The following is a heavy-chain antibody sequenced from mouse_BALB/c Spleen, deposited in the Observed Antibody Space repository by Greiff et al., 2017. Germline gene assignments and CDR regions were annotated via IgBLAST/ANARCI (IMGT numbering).Heavy chain of an antibody. CDR3: TRREYGYFDY. CDR2: IYPGNSDT. Sequence: EVQLQQSGTVLARPGASVKMSCKASGYTFTSYWMHWVQQRPGQGLEWIGAIYPGNSDTSYNQKFKGKAKLTAVTSTSTAYMELSSLTNEDSAVYYCTRREYGYFDYWGQGTTLTVSS. D-gene: IGHD5-2*01. V-gene: IGHV1-5*01. J-gene: IGHJ2*01. CDR1: GYTFTSYW.